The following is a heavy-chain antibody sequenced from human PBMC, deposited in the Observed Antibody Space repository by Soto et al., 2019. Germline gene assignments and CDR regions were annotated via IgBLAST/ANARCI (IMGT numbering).Heavy chain of an antibody. V-gene: IGHV3-30*18. D-gene: IGHD2-15*01. J-gene: IGHJ4*02. CDR3: AKETERVFYGYCSGGSCYSPLDY. CDR1: GFTFSSYG. CDR2: ISYDGSNK. Sequence: PGGSLRLSCAASGFTFSSYGMHWVRQAPGKGLEWVAVISYDGSNKYYADSVKGRFTISRDNSKNTLYLQMNSLRAEDTAVYYCAKETERVFYGYCSGGSCYSPLDYWGQGTLVTVSS.